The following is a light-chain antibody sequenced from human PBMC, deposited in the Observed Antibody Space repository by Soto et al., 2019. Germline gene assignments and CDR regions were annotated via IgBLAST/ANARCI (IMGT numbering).Light chain of an antibody. V-gene: IGKV3-15*01. Sequence: EIVMTQSPAALSVSLGERVSLTCRASQAVSSYLAWYQQKPGQAPRLLISDASTRATDIPDRFSGSGSGTDFTLTISSLQSSDLAVYYCLQYSTWPPLYTFGQGTKLEIE. CDR1: QAVSSY. J-gene: IGKJ2*01. CDR2: DAS. CDR3: LQYSTWPPLYT.